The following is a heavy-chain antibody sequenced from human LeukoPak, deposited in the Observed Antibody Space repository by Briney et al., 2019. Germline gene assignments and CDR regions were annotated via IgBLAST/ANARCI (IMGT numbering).Heavy chain of an antibody. Sequence: GGSLRLSCVASGFTFSSYWMGWVRQAPGKGLEWVANIQQDGSEIFYVDSVRGRFTISRDNAKNSLYLQMNTLRAEDTAVYYCARPSFVTGSYYPLWSQGTLVAVSS. CDR3: ARPSFVTGSYYPL. V-gene: IGHV3-7*01. J-gene: IGHJ4*02. CDR2: IQQDGSEI. D-gene: IGHD1-26*01. CDR1: GFTFSSYW.